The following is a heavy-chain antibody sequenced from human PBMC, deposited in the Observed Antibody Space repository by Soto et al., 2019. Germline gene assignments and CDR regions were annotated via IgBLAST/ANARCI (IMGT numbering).Heavy chain of an antibody. CDR1: GGTFSSYP. D-gene: IGHD1-26*01. Sequence: QVQLVQSGAAVKKPGSSVKVSCEASGGTFSSYPINWVLQAPGQGLEWMGGIIPFFGTSNYAQKFQGRVTITADDSTSTAYMALRSLRSEDTAVYYCARVGHITNYGMAVWGQGTTVTVSS. CDR3: ARVGHITNYGMAV. CDR2: IIPFFGTS. J-gene: IGHJ6*02. V-gene: IGHV1-69*01.